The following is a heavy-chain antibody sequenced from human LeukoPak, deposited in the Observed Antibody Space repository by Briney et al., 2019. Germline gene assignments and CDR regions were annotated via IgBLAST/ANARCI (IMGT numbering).Heavy chain of an antibody. CDR3: ARDSVDFASGYYGMDV. J-gene: IGHJ6*02. CDR2: IKQDGSEK. D-gene: IGHD2-21*02. Sequence: GGSLRLSCAASGFTFSSYWMSWVRQVPGKGLEWVANIKQDGSEKYYVDSVKGRFTISRDNAKNSLYLQMNSLRAEDTAVYYCARDSVDFASGYYGMDVWGQGTTVTVSS. V-gene: IGHV3-7*01. CDR1: GFTFSSYW.